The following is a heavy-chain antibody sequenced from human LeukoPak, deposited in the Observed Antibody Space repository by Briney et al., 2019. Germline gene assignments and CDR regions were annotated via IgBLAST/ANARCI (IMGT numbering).Heavy chain of an antibody. CDR2: INTNTGNP. CDR3: ARDSHDFWSGYCFDY. CDR1: GYTFTSYA. J-gene: IGHJ4*02. D-gene: IGHD3-3*01. Sequence: ASVKVSCKASGYTFTSYAMNWVRQAPGQGLEWMGWINTNTGNPTYAQGFTGRFVFSLDTSVSTAYLRISSLKAEDTAVYYCARDSHDFWSGYCFDYWGQGTLVTVSS. V-gene: IGHV7-4-1*02.